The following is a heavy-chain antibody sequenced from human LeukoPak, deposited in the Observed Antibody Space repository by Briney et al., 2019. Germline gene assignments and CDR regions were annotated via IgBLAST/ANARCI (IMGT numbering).Heavy chain of an antibody. D-gene: IGHD1-26*01. V-gene: IGHV4-59*02. CDR2: IHNSGGT. CDR1: GGSVRSYH. Sequence: SETLSLTCTVSGGSVRSYHWSWIRQSPGEGLEWIAYIHNSGGTRYNPSLQSRVTISVDTYKNQFSLKLRSVTAADTAVYYCVRDWEGFNFDIWGQGTMVTVSS. J-gene: IGHJ3*02. CDR3: VRDWEGFNFDI.